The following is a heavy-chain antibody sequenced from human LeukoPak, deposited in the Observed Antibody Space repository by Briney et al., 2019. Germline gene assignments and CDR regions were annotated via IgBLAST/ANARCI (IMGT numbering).Heavy chain of an antibody. D-gene: IGHD2-2*01. CDR3: ARAGIVVVPAATDFDY. CDR1: GFTFSDYY. J-gene: IGHJ4*02. V-gene: IGHV3-11*04. CDR2: ISSSGSTI. Sequence: PGGSLRLSCAASGFTFSDYYMSWIRQAPGKGLEWVSYISSSGSTIHYADSVKGRFTISRDNAKNSLYLQMNSLRAEDTAVYYCARAGIVVVPAATDFDYWGQGTLVTVSS.